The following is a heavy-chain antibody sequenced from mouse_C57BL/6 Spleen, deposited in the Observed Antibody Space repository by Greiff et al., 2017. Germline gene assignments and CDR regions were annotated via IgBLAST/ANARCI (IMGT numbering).Heavy chain of an antibody. V-gene: IGHV1-74*01. D-gene: IGHD2-12*01. J-gene: IGHJ3*01. CDR3: VYYSVFHALAY. CDR2: IHPSDSET. Sequence: QVQLQQPGAELVKPGASVKVSCKASGYTFTSYWMHWVKQRPGQGLEWIGRIHPSDSETNYNQKFKGKATLTVDKSSSTAYMQLSSLTSEDSAVYYCVYYSVFHALAYWGQGTLVTVSA. CDR1: GYTFTSYW.